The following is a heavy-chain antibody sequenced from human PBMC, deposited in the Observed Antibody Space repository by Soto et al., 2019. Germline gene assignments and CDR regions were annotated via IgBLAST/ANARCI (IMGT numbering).Heavy chain of an antibody. V-gene: IGHV3-23*01. CDR3: AKDGLLCPHDC. CDR1: GFTFSSYA. Sequence: EVQLLESGGGLVQPGGSLRLSCAASGFTFSSYAMSWVRQAPGKGLEWVSAISGSGGSTYYADSVKGRFNISRDNSKNTLYLKLSSLRAEDAAVYYCAKDGLLCPHDCWGQGALVTVSS. J-gene: IGHJ4*02. CDR2: ISGSGGST. D-gene: IGHD3-10*01.